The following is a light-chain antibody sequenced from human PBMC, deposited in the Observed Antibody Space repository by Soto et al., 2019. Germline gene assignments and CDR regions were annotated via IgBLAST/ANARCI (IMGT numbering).Light chain of an antibody. V-gene: IGKV3-20*01. CDR1: QSVCKKNY. Sequence: NVFTQSPGTLSLSSGERATNSLRARQSVCKKNYLAWYQQRPGQAPRLLIYGASTRATGIPDRFSGSGSGTDFSLSITTLEPEDFAVYYCQQYGRSPPITFGQGTRLEIK. CDR2: GAS. J-gene: IGKJ5*01. CDR3: QQYGRSPPIT.